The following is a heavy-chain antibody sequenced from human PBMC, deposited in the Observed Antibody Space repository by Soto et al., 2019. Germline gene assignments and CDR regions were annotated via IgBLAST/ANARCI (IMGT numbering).Heavy chain of an antibody. J-gene: IGHJ4*02. CDR2: ISYDGSNK. V-gene: IGHV3-30-3*01. CDR3: AREPDSDYYDSSGYSVY. Sequence: PGGSLRLSCAASGFTFSSYAMHWVRQAPGKGLEWVAVISYDGSNKYYADSVKGRFTISRDNSKNTLYLQMNSLRAEDTAVYYCAREPDSDYYDSSGYSVYWGQGTLVTVSS. CDR1: GFTFSSYA. D-gene: IGHD3-22*01.